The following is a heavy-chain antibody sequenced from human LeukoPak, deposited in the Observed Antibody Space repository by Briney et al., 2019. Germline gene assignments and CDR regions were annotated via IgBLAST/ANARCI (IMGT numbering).Heavy chain of an antibody. J-gene: IGHJ5*02. CDR2: IYYTGST. Sequence: KPSETLSLTCTVSGGSISSYYWSWIRQPPVKGLEWIGFIYYTGSTNYNPSLKSRVTISVDTSKNQFSLKLTSVTAADTAVYYCARSTYTDNYAHWFDPWGQGTLVTVSS. CDR3: ARSTYTDNYAHWFDP. D-gene: IGHD5-24*01. V-gene: IGHV4-59*01. CDR1: GGSISSYY.